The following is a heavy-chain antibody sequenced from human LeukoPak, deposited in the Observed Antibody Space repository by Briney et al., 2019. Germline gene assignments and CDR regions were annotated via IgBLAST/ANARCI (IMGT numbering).Heavy chain of an antibody. Sequence: GGSLRLSCAASGFTFSSYSMNWVRQAPGKGLEWVSAISGSGGSTYYADSVKGRFTISRDNSKNTLYLQMNSLRAEDTAVYYCAKEEGYCSSTSCYVPPFFDYWGQGTLVTVSS. CDR2: ISGSGGST. J-gene: IGHJ4*02. CDR1: GFTFSSYS. D-gene: IGHD2-2*01. V-gene: IGHV3-23*01. CDR3: AKEEGYCSSTSCYVPPFFDY.